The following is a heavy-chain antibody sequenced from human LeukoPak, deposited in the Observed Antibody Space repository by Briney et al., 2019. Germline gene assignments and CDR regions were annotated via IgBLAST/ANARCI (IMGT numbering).Heavy chain of an antibody. J-gene: IGHJ4*02. CDR2: INHSGST. CDR1: GGSFSGYY. D-gene: IGHD6-13*01. CDR3: ARDQEIAAAGTEGDFDY. Sequence: SETLSLTCAVYGGSFSGYYWSWIRQPPGKGLEWIGEINHSGSTNYNPSLKSRVTISVDTSKNQFSLKLSSVTAADTAVYYCARDQEIAAAGTEGDFDYWGQGTLVTVSS. V-gene: IGHV4-34*01.